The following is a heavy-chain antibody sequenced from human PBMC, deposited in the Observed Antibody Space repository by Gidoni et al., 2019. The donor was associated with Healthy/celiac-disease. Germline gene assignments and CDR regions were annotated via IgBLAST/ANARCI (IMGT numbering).Heavy chain of an antibody. CDR2: IKQDGSEK. V-gene: IGHV3-7*01. CDR1: GFTFSSYC. Sequence: EVQLVESGGGLVQPGGSLRLSCAASGFTFSSYCMNWVRQAPGKGLGWVANIKQDGSEKYYVDSVKGRFTISRDNAKNSLYLQMNSLRAEDTAVYYCAKSGGAGGVWGQGTTVTVSS. CDR3: AKSGGAGGV. J-gene: IGHJ6*02. D-gene: IGHD3-16*01.